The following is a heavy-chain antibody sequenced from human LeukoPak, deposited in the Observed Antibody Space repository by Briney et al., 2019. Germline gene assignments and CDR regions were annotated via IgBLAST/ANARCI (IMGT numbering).Heavy chain of an antibody. CDR3: ARDPSNDYGDYIWFDP. Sequence: SKTLSLTCTVSGGSISSYYWSWIRQPAGKGLEWIGRIYTSGSTNYNPSLKSRVTMSVDTSKNQFSLKLSSVTAADTAVYYCARDPSNDYGDYIWFDPWGQGTLVTVSS. CDR1: GGSISSYY. V-gene: IGHV4-4*07. D-gene: IGHD4-17*01. J-gene: IGHJ5*02. CDR2: IYTSGST.